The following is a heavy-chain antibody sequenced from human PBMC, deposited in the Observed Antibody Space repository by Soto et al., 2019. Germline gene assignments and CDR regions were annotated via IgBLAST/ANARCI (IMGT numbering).Heavy chain of an antibody. CDR3: ARGRYSYGQSRLYYFDY. CDR1: GFTFSSYA. V-gene: IGHV3-30-3*01. D-gene: IGHD5-18*01. Sequence: QVQLVESGGGVVQPGRSLRLSCAASGFTFSSYAMHWVRQAPGKGLEWVAVISYDGSNKYYADSVKGRFTISRDNSKNTLYLQMNSLRAEDTAVYYCARGRYSYGQSRLYYFDYWGQGTLVTVSS. CDR2: ISYDGSNK. J-gene: IGHJ4*02.